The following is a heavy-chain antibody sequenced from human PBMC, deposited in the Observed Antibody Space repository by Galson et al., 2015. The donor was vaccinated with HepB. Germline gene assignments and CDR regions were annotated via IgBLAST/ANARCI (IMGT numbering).Heavy chain of an antibody. CDR2: ISGSGGST. CDR1: GFTFSSYA. CDR3: AKGSYDILTGYLSYYYYGMDV. Sequence: SLRLSCAASGFTFSSYAMSWVRQAPGKGLEWVSAISGSGGSTYYADSVKGRFTISRDNSKNTLYLQMNSLRAEDTAVYYCAKGSYDILTGYLSYYYYGMDVWGQGTTVTVSS. D-gene: IGHD3-9*01. V-gene: IGHV3-23*01. J-gene: IGHJ6*02.